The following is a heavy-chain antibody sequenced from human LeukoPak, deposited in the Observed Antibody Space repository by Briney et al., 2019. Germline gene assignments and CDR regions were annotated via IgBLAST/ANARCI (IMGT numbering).Heavy chain of an antibody. Sequence: PSETLSLTCTVSGGSISSSSYYWGWIRQPPGKGLEWIGSIYYSGSTYYNPSLKSRVTISVDTSKNQFSLKLSSVTAADTAVYYCARRKDSSGYFGRMGWFDPWGQGTLVTVSS. J-gene: IGHJ5*02. D-gene: IGHD3-22*01. CDR3: ARRKDSSGYFGRMGWFDP. V-gene: IGHV4-39*07. CDR1: GGSISSSSYY. CDR2: IYYSGST.